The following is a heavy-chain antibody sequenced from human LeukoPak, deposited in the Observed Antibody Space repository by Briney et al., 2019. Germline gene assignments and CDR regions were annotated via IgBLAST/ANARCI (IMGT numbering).Heavy chain of an antibody. J-gene: IGHJ4*02. CDR3: ARVLHKRNYDSTTYYGY. CDR2: IKQDGSEK. D-gene: IGHD3-22*01. Sequence: PGGSLRLSCAASGFTFSRYWMSWVRQAPGKGLEWVANIKQDGSEKYYVDSVKGRFTISRDNAKNSLYLQMNSLRAEDTAVYYCARVLHKRNYDSTTYYGYWGQGTLVTVSS. CDR1: GFTFSRYW. V-gene: IGHV3-7*04.